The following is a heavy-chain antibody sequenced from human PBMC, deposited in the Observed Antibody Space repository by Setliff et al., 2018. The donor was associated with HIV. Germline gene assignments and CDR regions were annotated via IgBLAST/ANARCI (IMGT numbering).Heavy chain of an antibody. J-gene: IGHJ6*02. Sequence: PSETLSLTCAVYGGSFSGYYWSWIRQPPGKGLEWIGEINHSGSTNYNASLKSRVTLSVDTSKKQFSLKLRSVTAADTAVYYCASLGYCSGVRCYQPSYYYYGLDVWGQGTTVTV. CDR3: ASLGYCSGVRCYQPSYYYYGLDV. V-gene: IGHV4-34*01. CDR2: INHSGST. D-gene: IGHD2-15*01. CDR1: GGSFSGYY.